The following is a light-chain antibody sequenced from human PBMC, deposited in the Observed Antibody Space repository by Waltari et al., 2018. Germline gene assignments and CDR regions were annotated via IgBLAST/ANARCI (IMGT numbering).Light chain of an antibody. CDR2: DVS. CDR1: NSDVGGYNY. CDR3: CSYAGRYTWV. J-gene: IGLJ3*02. Sequence: QSALTQPRSVSGSPGQSVTISCTGTNSDVGGYNYVSWYQQHADKAPKLMIYDVSNRPSGVPDRFSGSKSGNTASLTISGLQAEDEADYYCCSYAGRYTWVFGGGTELTVL. V-gene: IGLV2-11*01.